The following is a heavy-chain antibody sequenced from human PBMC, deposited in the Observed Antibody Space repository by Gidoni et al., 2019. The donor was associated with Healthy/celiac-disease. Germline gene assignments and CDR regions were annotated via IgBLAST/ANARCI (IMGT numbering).Heavy chain of an antibody. V-gene: IGHV4-31*03. CDR1: GGSISGGGYY. D-gene: IGHD3-22*01. J-gene: IGHJ5*02. Sequence: QVQLQESGPGLVKPSQTLSLTCTVSGGSISGGGYYWSWIRQHPGKGLEWIGYIYYSGSTYYNPSLKSRVTISVDTSKNQFSLKLSSVTAADTAVYYCARGLTYYYDSSGYTNWFDPWGQGTLVTVSS. CDR2: IYYSGST. CDR3: ARGLTYYYDSSGYTNWFDP.